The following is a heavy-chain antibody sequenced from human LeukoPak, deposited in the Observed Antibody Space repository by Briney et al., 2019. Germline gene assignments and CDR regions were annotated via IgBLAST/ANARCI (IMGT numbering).Heavy chain of an antibody. CDR1: GFTFSSYE. CDR3: ARLYYYDSSGYYYEGDYFDY. Sequence: GGSLRLSCAASGFTFSSYEMNWVRQAPGKGLEWVSYISSSSSTIYYADSVKGRFTISRDNAKNSLYLQMNSLRAEDTAVYYCARLYYYDSSGYYYEGDYFDYWGQGTLVTVSS. V-gene: IGHV3-48*01. CDR2: ISSSSSTI. D-gene: IGHD3-22*01. J-gene: IGHJ4*02.